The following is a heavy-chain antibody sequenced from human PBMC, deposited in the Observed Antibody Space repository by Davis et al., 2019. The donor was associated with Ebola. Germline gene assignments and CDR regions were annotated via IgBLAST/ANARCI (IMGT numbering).Heavy chain of an antibody. Sequence: GESLKISCAASGFTFSSYSMNWVRQASGKGLEWVSSISSSSSYIYYADSVKGRFTISRDNAKNSLYLQMNSLRAEDTALYYCAKDIRLVQGDGMDVWGQGTTVTVSS. D-gene: IGHD3-10*01. V-gene: IGHV3-21*04. CDR1: GFTFSSYS. CDR2: ISSSSSYI. CDR3: AKDIRLVQGDGMDV. J-gene: IGHJ6*02.